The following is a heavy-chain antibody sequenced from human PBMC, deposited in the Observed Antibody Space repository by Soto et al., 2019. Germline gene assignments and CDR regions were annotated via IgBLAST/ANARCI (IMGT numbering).Heavy chain of an antibody. D-gene: IGHD2-8*02. J-gene: IGHJ4*02. CDR2: ISYSGSR. CDR1: GGSVSSGRYY. V-gene: IGHV4-61*01. Sequence: SLSVTCTVSGGSVSSGRYYLNWILQPPRNRLESLGYISYSGSRNYSPSLKSRVTRSVDSSKRQVSLNLNSVSAADTAVYYCARLVGLLVGTYVSFDYWGQGTLVTVSS. CDR3: ARLVGLLVGTYVSFDY.